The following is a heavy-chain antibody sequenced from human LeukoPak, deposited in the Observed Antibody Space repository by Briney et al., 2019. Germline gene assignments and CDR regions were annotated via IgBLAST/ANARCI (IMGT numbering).Heavy chain of an antibody. Sequence: PPETLSLTCTVSGDSISSYYWSWVRQPPGKGLEWVGYIYYSASTNYNPSLKSRVTISVDTSKHQFSLKLSSVTAADTAVYYCARGAARYYYYYMDVWGKGTTVTVS. CDR2: IYYSAST. CDR1: GDSISSYY. CDR3: ARGAARYYYYYMDV. V-gene: IGHV4-59*01. J-gene: IGHJ6*03.